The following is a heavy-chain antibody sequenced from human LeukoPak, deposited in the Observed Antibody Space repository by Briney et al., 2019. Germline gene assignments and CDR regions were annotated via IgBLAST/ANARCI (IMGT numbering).Heavy chain of an antibody. V-gene: IGHV1-2*02. J-gene: IGHJ4*02. CDR2: INPNSGGT. D-gene: IGHD3-3*01. CDR1: GYTFTGYN. CDR3: TRNLSILEWLFDY. Sequence: WASVKVSCKASGYTFTGYNLHWVRQAPGQGLEWMGWINPNSGGTNYAQKFQGRVTITRDTSITTAYMELNRLRSDDTAVYYCTRNLSILEWLFDYWGQGTLVTVSS.